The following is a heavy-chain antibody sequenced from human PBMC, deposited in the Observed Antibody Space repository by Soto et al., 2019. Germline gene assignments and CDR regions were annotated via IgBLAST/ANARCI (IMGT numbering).Heavy chain of an antibody. CDR1: GFTFSNFW. V-gene: IGHV3-7*04. D-gene: IGHD6-19*01. J-gene: IGHJ5*02. Sequence: EVQLVESGGDLVQPGGSLRLSCAASGFTFSNFWMSWVCQTPGRGLEWVANMNQDGSEKYYLDSVRGRFTISRDNAKNSLSLQINSLRAEDTAVYYCAKDASGWSVTWGQGTPVIVSS. CDR3: AKDASGWSVT. CDR2: MNQDGSEK.